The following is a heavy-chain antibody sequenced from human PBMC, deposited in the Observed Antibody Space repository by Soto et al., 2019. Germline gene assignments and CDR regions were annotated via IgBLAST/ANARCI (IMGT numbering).Heavy chain of an antibody. Sequence: GGSLRLSCAASGFTLSGYAMDWVRQAPGKGLEWVSVIYSGGSTYYADSVKGRFTISRHNSKNTLYLQMNSLRAEDTAVYYCARRHYYYMDVWGKGTTVTVSS. J-gene: IGHJ6*03. CDR3: ARRHYYYMDV. CDR1: GFTLSGYA. V-gene: IGHV3-53*04. CDR2: IYSGGST.